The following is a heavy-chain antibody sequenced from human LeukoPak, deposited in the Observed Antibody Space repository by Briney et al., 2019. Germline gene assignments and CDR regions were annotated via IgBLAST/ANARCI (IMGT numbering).Heavy chain of an antibody. J-gene: IGHJ4*02. V-gene: IGHV1-2*02. CDR1: GYTFTDYY. D-gene: IGHD3-16*01. CDR2: VNPNSGDT. Sequence: GASVKVSCKASGYTFTDYYMYWVRQAPGQGLEWLGWVNPNSGDTNYAQKFQGRVTMTRDTSISTAYMDLSGLRSDDTAVYYCARGPLSPYFDYWGQGTLVTVSS. CDR3: ARGPLSPYFDY.